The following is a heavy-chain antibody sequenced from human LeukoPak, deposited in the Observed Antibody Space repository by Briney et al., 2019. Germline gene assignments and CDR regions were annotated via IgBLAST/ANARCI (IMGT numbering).Heavy chain of an antibody. V-gene: IGHV3-23*01. J-gene: IGHJ6*02. CDR2: ISGSGGST. Sequence: GGSLRLSCAASGFTFSSYAMSWVRQAPGKGLEWVSAISGSGGSTYYADSVKGRFTTSRDNSKNTLYLQMNSLRAEDTAVYYCAKLGSGWSKGVYYYYGMDVWGQGTTVTVSS. CDR1: GFTFSSYA. CDR3: AKLGSGWSKGVYYYYGMDV. D-gene: IGHD6-19*01.